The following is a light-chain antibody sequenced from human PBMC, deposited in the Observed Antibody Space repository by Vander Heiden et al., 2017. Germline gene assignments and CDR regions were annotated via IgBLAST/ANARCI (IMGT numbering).Light chain of an antibody. CDR3: QKYNSYPWT. V-gene: IGKV1-5*03. CDR2: KAS. CDR1: QSIGFW. Sequence: LPIMQSPSTLSASVGARVTITCRASQSIGFWLAWYQQKPGKAPNLLIYKASSLQSGVPSRLSGKGSGTEFTLTISSLQPDDFATYYCQKYNSYPWTFGQGTKLEIK. J-gene: IGKJ1*01.